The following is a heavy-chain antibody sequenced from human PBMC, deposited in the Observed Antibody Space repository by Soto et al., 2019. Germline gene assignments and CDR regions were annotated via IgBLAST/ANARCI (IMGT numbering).Heavy chain of an antibody. CDR1: GFTFSSYA. D-gene: IGHD2-15*01. CDR3: AKEMVAAAYGETSPFGF. V-gene: IGHV3-23*01. Sequence: VQLLESGGGLVQPGGSLRLSCAASGFTFSSYAMAWVRQAPGTGLEWVSGIDGSGGDTSFADSAKGRFSISRDNSKKMLYLHMNSLRAEDTARYCCAKEMVAAAYGETSPFGFCCQGTLGTGSS. CDR2: IDGSGGDT. J-gene: IGHJ4*02.